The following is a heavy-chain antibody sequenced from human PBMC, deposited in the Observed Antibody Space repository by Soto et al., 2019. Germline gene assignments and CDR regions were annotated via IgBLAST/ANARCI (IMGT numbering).Heavy chain of an antibody. D-gene: IGHD3-16*01. V-gene: IGHV4-34*01. CDR3: VRIRYQLPSSVLWLDP. Sequence: SETLSLTCAVYGGFPSESYWTWIRQPPGKGLEWIGEINHVEGTNYNPSLKSRVTMSVDTSQNQFSLRLISVTAADTAMYFCVRIRYQLPSSVLWLDPWGQGTPVTVSS. CDR1: GGFPSESY. CDR2: INHVEGT. J-gene: IGHJ5*02.